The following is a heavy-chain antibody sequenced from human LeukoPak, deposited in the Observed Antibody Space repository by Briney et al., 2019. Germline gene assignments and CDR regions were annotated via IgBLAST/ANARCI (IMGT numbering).Heavy chain of an antibody. CDR3: ARVRRIDFHYYYGMDV. CDR2: INDDGSST. J-gene: IGHJ6*02. CDR1: GFTFSSYW. V-gene: IGHV3-74*01. Sequence: GGSLRLSCAASGFTFSSYWMYWVRQAPGKGLVWVSHINDDGSSTTYADSVKGRFTISRDIAKNTLYLQMNSLRAEDTAVYYCARVRRIDFHYYYGMDVWGQGTTVTVSS. D-gene: IGHD3/OR15-3a*01.